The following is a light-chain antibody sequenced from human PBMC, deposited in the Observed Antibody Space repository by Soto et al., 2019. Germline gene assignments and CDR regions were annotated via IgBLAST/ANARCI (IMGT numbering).Light chain of an antibody. CDR1: QDISNY. CDR3: QQYDNLSIT. V-gene: IGKV1-33*01. J-gene: IGKJ5*01. Sequence: LLTQSPSSLSASVGDRVTITCQASQDISNYLNWYQQKPGKAPKLLIYDASNLETGVPSRFSGSGSGPDFTFTISSLQPEDIATYYCQQYDNLSITFGQGTRLEIK. CDR2: DAS.